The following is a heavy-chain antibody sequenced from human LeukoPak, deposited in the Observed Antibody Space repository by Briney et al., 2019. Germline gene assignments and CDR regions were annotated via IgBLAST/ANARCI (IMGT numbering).Heavy chain of an antibody. Sequence: GESLKISGSGSGYNFSNYWFGWGRKTPGKGLEGMGIIYPGDSDTRYSPSFKGEVTVSAAKSISNASLQWGSLKASDTAMYSCARRGPVSGWFGDWGQGTLVTVSS. V-gene: IGHV5-51*01. CDR1: GYNFSNYW. CDR2: IYPGDSDT. CDR3: ARRGPVSGWFGD. J-gene: IGHJ4*02. D-gene: IGHD6-19*01.